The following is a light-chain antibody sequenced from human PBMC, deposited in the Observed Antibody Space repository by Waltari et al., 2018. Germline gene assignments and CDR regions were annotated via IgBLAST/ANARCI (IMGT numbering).Light chain of an antibody. Sequence: EILMTQSPATMSVSPVERATLPCRASQSLSNNLSWYQQKPGQAPRLLIYYASTRATGIPARFSGSGSGTEFTLTISSLQSEDVAVYYCQQYNNWPPLTFGGGTKVEIK. V-gene: IGKV3-15*01. J-gene: IGKJ4*01. CDR1: QSLSNN. CDR2: YAS. CDR3: QQYNNWPPLT.